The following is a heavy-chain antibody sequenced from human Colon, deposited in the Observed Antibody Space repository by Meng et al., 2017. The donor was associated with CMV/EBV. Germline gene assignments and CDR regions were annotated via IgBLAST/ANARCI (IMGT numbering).Heavy chain of an antibody. Sequence: GGSLRLSCVASGFTFSNYGMHWVRQTPGKGLEWVAFIRYNGNDKAYRDSVKGRFTISRDNSKNTLYLQMNGLGPEDSAVYFCAKRAVAPANTAHYFAYFGTDVWGQGTTVTVSS. CDR3: AKRAVAPANTAHYFAYFGTDV. J-gene: IGHJ6*01. CDR2: IRYNGNDK. D-gene: IGHD2-15*01. CDR1: GFTFSNYG. V-gene: IGHV3-30*02.